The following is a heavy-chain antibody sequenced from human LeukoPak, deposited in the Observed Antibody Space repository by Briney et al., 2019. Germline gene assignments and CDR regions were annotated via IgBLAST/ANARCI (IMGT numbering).Heavy chain of an antibody. J-gene: IGHJ4*02. V-gene: IGHV4-4*02. Sequence: PSGTLSLTCGVSGGSITNTNYWTWVRQPPGKGLEWIGEVNLQGSTNYNPSLMGRVAISVDTSENHISLQLTSVTAADTAVYYCARGPYSSSWHSPLDYWGQGALVTVSS. D-gene: IGHD6-13*01. CDR1: GGSITNTNY. CDR2: VNLQGST. CDR3: ARGPYSSSWHSPLDY.